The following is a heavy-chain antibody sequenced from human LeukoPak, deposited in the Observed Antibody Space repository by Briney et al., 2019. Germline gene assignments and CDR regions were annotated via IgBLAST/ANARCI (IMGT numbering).Heavy chain of an antibody. D-gene: IGHD2-2*01. CDR1: GGTFSSHA. CDR2: IIPIFGTA. CDR3: ARSPVGYCSGTSCPGTYNWFDP. V-gene: IGHV1-69*05. J-gene: IGHJ5*02. Sequence: SVKVSCKASGGTFSSHAISWVRQAPGQGLEWMGGIIPIFGTANYAQKFQGRVTITTDESTSTAYMELSSLRSEDTAVYYCARSPVGYCSGTSCPGTYNWFDPWGQGTLVTVSS.